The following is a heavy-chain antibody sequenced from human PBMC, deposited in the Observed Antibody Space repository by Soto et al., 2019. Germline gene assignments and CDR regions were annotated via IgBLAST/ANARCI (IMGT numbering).Heavy chain of an antibody. D-gene: IGHD2-2*01. V-gene: IGHV1-18*04. CDR1: GYTFTNYG. CDR3: AREASVLIPAAQPSRFGS. Sequence: GASVKVSCKTSGYTFTNYGINWVRQAPGQGLEWVGWISPYSGYTHSAQKFHGRLTLTTDTAASTAYMELRILRSADTALYYCAREASVLIPAAQPSRFGSWGQGTLVTVSS. J-gene: IGHJ4*02. CDR2: ISPYSGYT.